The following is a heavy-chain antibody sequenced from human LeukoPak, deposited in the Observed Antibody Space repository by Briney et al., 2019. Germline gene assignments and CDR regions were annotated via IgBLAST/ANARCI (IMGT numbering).Heavy chain of an antibody. CDR2: IYPGDSDT. CDR1: GYSFTSYW. Sequence: GESLKISCKGSGYSFTSYWIGWVRQMPGKGLEWMGIIYPGDSDTRYSPSFQGQVTISADKSISTAYLQWSSLKASDTAMYYCARHGIRGYSGYHAFDIWGQGTMVTVSS. D-gene: IGHD5-12*01. J-gene: IGHJ3*02. CDR3: ARHGIRGYSGYHAFDI. V-gene: IGHV5-51*01.